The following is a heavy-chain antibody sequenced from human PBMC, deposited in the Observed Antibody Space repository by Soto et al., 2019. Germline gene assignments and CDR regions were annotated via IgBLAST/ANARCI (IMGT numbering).Heavy chain of an antibody. J-gene: IGHJ5*02. CDR1: GDSISAYS. D-gene: IGHD3-22*01. Sequence: PSETLSLTCTVSGDSISAYSWSWVRQPPGKGLEWIGSIYYSGSTYYNPSLKSRVTISVDTSKNQFSLKLSSVTAADTAVYYCARGSEYYYDSSGSLSPWGQGTLVTVSS. CDR2: IYYSGST. CDR3: ARGSEYYYDSSGSLSP. V-gene: IGHV4-59*05.